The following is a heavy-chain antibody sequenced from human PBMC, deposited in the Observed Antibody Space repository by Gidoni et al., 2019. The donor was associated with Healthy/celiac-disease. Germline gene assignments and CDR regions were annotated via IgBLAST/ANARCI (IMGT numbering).Heavy chain of an antibody. CDR2: ISSSSSTI. Sequence: EVQLVASGGGLVQPGGSLRLSCAASGFTFSSYSMNWVRQAPGKGLEWVSYISSSSSTIYYADSGKGRFTISRDNAKNSLYPQMNSLRAEDTAVYYCAREGYSYGLYYYYCMDVWGQGTTVTVSS. D-gene: IGHD5-18*01. J-gene: IGHJ6*02. V-gene: IGHV3-48*01. CDR3: AREGYSYGLYYYYCMDV. CDR1: GFTFSSYS.